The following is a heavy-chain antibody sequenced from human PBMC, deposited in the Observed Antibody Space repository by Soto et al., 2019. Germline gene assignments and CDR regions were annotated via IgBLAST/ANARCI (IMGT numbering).Heavy chain of an antibody. D-gene: IGHD4-17*01. CDR3: AHRTTSVTWWVSP. Sequence: QITLKESGPTLVKPTQTLTLTCTFSGVSLTTSGVGVGWIRQHPGKALEWLALIYWDDDKRYIPSLKIRLTINKDTSQNKVVLTMTNMDPADTATYFCAHRTTSVTWWVSPWGQGTMVTFSS. CDR1: GVSLTTSGVG. J-gene: IGHJ5*02. CDR2: IYWDDDK. V-gene: IGHV2-5*02.